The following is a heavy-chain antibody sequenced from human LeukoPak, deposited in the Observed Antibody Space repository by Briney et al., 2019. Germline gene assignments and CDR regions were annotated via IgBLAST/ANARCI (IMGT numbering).Heavy chain of an antibody. CDR2: ISSSGTTI. Sequence: GGSLRLSCAASGFTFSDYYMSWIRQAPGEGLEWVSYISSSGTTIYYADSVKGPFTISRDNSKNTLYLQMKSLRAEDTAVYYCARVHCGGDCSNYYYYYMDVWGKGTTVTVSS. V-gene: IGHV3-11*01. CDR1: GFTFSDYY. J-gene: IGHJ6*03. CDR3: ARVHCGGDCSNYYYYYMDV. D-gene: IGHD2-21*01.